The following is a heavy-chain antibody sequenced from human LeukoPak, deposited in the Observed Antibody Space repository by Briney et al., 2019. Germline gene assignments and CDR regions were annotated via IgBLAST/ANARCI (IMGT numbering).Heavy chain of an antibody. CDR3: ARVFKGLGGSSGFDY. CDR2: IYYSGST. D-gene: IGHD3-22*01. CDR1: GGSISSSSYY. V-gene: IGHV4-39*07. Sequence: SETLPLTCTVSGGSISSSSYYWGWIRQPPGKGLEWIGSIYYSGSTYYNPSLKSRVTISVDTSKNQFSLKLSSVTAADTAVYYCARVFKGLGGSSGFDYWGQGTLVTVSS. J-gene: IGHJ4*02.